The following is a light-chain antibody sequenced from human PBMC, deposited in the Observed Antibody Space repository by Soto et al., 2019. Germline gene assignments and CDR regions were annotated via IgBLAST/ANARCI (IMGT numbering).Light chain of an antibody. V-gene: IGKV3-20*01. CDR2: GAS. CDR3: QQYGSSPPIT. CDR1: QSVSSSY. Sequence: EIVLTQSPGTLSLSPGERATLSCRASQSVSSSYLAWYQQKPGQAPRLLISGASSRATGIPDRFSGSGSGTDFTLTISRLEPEDFAVYYWQQYGSSPPITFGQGTRLEIK. J-gene: IGKJ5*01.